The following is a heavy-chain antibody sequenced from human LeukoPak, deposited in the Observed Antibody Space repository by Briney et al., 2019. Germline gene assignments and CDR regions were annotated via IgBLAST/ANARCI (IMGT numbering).Heavy chain of an antibody. V-gene: IGHV1-2*02. Sequence: ASVKVSCKAPGYTFTDYYMHWVRQAPGQGLEWMGWINPNNGGTNYAQKFQGRVTMTRDTSISTAYMELNRLRSDDTAVYYCARDPYSNYFDYWGQGTLVTVSS. D-gene: IGHD5-18*01. CDR1: GYTFTDYY. CDR2: INPNNGGT. CDR3: ARDPYSNYFDY. J-gene: IGHJ4*02.